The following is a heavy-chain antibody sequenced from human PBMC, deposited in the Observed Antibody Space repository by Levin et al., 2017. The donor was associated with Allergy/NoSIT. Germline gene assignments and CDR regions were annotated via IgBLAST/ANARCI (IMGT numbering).Heavy chain of an antibody. J-gene: IGHJ3*02. CDR2: VSHLAIS. CDR3: AVFSLRYGTFDI. CDR1: GGSLGGYY. Sequence: SETLSLTCAVSGGSLGGYYWSWLRQPPGKGLEWIGEVSHLAISTYNPSLDSRVTILVDPSRNHFSLDLHSVTAADTGVYYCAVFSLRYGTFDIWGQGTMVTVSS. D-gene: IGHD4-17*01. V-gene: IGHV4-34*01.